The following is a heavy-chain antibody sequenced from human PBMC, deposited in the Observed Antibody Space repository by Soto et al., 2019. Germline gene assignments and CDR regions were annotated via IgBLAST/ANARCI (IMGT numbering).Heavy chain of an antibody. J-gene: IGHJ4*02. CDR3: ARGGGFCGADCYKGGIDY. CDR2: ISYDGSDK. Sequence: GGSLRLSCAASGFTFSPYTMHWVRQTPGKGLEWVAVISYDGSDKNYADSVRGRFTISRDNSKNTLFLQMNSLRAEDTALYYCARGGGFCGADCYKGGIDYWGQGALVTVSS. D-gene: IGHD2-21*02. V-gene: IGHV3-30-3*01. CDR1: GFTFSPYT.